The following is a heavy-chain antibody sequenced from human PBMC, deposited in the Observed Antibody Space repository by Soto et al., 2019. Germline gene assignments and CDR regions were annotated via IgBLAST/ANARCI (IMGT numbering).Heavy chain of an antibody. CDR3: ARGMTTVPHDAFDI. D-gene: IGHD4-17*01. V-gene: IGHV1-18*01. Sequence: ASVKVSCKASGYTFTSYGISWVRQAPGQRLEWMGWISAYNGNTNYAQKLQGRVTMTTDTSTSTAYMELRSLRSDDTAVYYCARGMTTVPHDAFDIWGQGTMVTVSS. CDR2: ISAYNGNT. CDR1: GYTFTSYG. J-gene: IGHJ3*02.